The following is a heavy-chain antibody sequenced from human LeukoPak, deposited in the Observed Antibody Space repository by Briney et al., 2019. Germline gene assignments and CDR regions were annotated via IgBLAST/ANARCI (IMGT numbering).Heavy chain of an antibody. CDR2: IYYSGST. D-gene: IGHD6-19*01. J-gene: IGHJ3*02. CDR1: GGSISSYY. Sequence: SETLSLTCTVSGGSISSYYWSWIRQPPGKGLEWIGYIYYSGSTNYNPSLRSRVTISLDTSKNQFSLKLSSVTAADTAVYYCARGPVSRSSGWSRYAFDIWGQGTMVTVSS. CDR3: ARGPVSRSSGWSRYAFDI. V-gene: IGHV4-59*01.